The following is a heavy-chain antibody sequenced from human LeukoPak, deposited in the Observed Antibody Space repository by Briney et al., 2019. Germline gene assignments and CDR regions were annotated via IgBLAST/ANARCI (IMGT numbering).Heavy chain of an antibody. D-gene: IGHD5-18*01. CDR3: AKGPRYSYGYGY. Sequence: GGSLRLSCAASGFTFSSYAMSWVRQAPGKGLEWVSAISGSGGSTYYADSVKGRFTISRDNSKNTLYLQMNGLRAEDTAVYYCAKGPRYSYGYGYWGQGTLVTVSS. CDR1: GFTFSSYA. V-gene: IGHV3-23*01. CDR2: ISGSGGST. J-gene: IGHJ4*02.